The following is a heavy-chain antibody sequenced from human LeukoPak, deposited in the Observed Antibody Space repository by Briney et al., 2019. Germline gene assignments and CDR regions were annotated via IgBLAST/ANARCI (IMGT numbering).Heavy chain of an antibody. D-gene: IGHD5-18*01. Sequence: GGSLRLSCAASGFTFSNACMSWVRQAPGKGLEWVGHIKGKTDGGTTDYAAPVQGRFTTSRDDSKDTLFLQMNSLKTEDTAVYYCTTGTWIQLWLADYWGQGTLVTVLS. CDR3: TTGTWIQLWLADY. V-gene: IGHV3-15*01. J-gene: IGHJ4*02. CDR1: GFTFSNAC. CDR2: IKGKTDGGTT.